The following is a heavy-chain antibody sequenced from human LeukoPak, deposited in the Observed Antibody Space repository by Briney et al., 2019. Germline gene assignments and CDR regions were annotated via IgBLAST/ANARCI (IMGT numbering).Heavy chain of an antibody. D-gene: IGHD6-25*01. J-gene: IGHJ5*02. V-gene: IGHV4-4*02. Sequence: SETLSLTCAVSGXSISSSNWWSWVRQPPGKELEWIGEIYHSGSINYNPSLKSRVTMTLDKSKNQFSLSLTSVTAADTAVYYCAREAAGQWFDPWGQGTLVTVSS. CDR3: AREAAGQWFDP. CDR1: GXSISSSNW. CDR2: IYHSGSI.